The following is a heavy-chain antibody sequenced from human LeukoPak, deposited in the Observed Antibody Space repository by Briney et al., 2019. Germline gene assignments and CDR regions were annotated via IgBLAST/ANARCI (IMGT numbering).Heavy chain of an antibody. Sequence: GGSLRLSCAASGFTFSSYSMNWVRQAPGQGLEWVSSISSSSSYIYYADSVKARFTISRDNAKNSLYLQMNSLRAEDTAVYYCARDSYSSSGCIEYWGQGTLVTVSS. CDR2: ISSSSSYI. D-gene: IGHD6-6*01. V-gene: IGHV3-21*01. CDR1: GFTFSSYS. J-gene: IGHJ4*02. CDR3: ARDSYSSSGCIEY.